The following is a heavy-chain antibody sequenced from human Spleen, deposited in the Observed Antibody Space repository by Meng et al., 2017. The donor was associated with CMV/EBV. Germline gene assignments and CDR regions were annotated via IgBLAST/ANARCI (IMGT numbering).Heavy chain of an antibody. CDR2: ISSSSSTI. CDR3: ARVYLFEKSGYRHFDY. D-gene: IGHD3-3*01. CDR1: GFTFSSYS. V-gene: IGHV3-48*04. Sequence: ETLSLTCAASGFTFSSYSMNWVRQAPGKGLEWVSYISSSSSTIYYADSVKGRFTISRDNAENSVYLQMDSLRAEDTAVYYCARVYLFEKSGYRHFDYWGQGTLVTVSS. J-gene: IGHJ4*02.